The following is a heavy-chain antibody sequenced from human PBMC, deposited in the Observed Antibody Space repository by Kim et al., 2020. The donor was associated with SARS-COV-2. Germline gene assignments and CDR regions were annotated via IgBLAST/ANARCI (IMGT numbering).Heavy chain of an antibody. CDR3: ARDRYCSGGSCYGGPSYYYYGMDV. Sequence: ASVKVSCKASGYTFTSYYMHWVRQAPGQGLEWMGIINPSGGSTSYAQKFQGRVTMTRDTSTSTVYMELSSLRSEDTAVYYCARDRYCSGGSCYGGPSYYYYGMDVWGQGTTVTVSS. J-gene: IGHJ6*02. CDR2: INPSGGST. V-gene: IGHV1-46*01. D-gene: IGHD2-15*01. CDR1: GYTFTSYY.